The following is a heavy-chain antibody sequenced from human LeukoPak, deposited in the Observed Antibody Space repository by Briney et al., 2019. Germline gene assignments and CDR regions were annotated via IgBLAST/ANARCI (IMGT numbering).Heavy chain of an antibody. J-gene: IGHJ4*02. CDR2: IKEDGTEE. Sequence: GGSLRLSCAASGFTFSSSWMTWVRQAPGKGLEWVAHIKEDGTEEYYVDSVKGRFTISRDNAKNSLYLQMNSLRAEDTAVYYCARAPELTYFDYWGQGTLVTVSS. CDR3: ARAPELTYFDY. CDR1: GFTFSSSW. D-gene: IGHD1-7*01. V-gene: IGHV3-7*02.